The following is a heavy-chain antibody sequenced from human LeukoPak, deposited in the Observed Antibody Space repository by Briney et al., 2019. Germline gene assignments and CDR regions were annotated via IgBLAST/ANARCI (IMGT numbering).Heavy chain of an antibody. CDR2: ISSSSSTI. CDR3: ARDPESGYSYGNFDY. V-gene: IGHV3-48*02. D-gene: IGHD5-18*01. Sequence: GGSLRLSCAASGFTFSSYSMNWVRQAPGKGLEWVSYISSSSSTIYYADSVKGRFTISRDNAKNSLYLQMNSLRDEDTAVYYCARDPESGYSYGNFDYWGQGTLVTVSS. J-gene: IGHJ4*02. CDR1: GFTFSSYS.